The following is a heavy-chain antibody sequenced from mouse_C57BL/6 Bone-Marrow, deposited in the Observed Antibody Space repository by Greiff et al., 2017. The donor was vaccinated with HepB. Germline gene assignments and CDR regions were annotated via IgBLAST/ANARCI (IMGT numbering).Heavy chain of an antibody. D-gene: IGHD2-13*01. CDR1: GYTFTSYY. J-gene: IGHJ2*01. CDR2: IYSGNGDT. CDR3: AREDCDEKGY. V-gene: IGHV1-12*01. Sequence: LQQSGAELVRPGASVKMSCMASGYTFTSYYMHWVKQTPRQGLEWIGAIYSGNGDTSYNQKFKVKATLTVDKSSSTAYMQLSSLTSEDSSGYFCAREDCDEKGYWGQGTTLAVSS.